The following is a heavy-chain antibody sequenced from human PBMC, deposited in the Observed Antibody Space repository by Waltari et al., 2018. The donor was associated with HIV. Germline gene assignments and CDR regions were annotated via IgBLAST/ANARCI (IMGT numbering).Heavy chain of an antibody. D-gene: IGHD4-17*01. CDR3: ARSYDYGGNPIYYGMDV. V-gene: IGHV1-8*01. Sequence: QVQLVQSGAEVKKPGASVKVSCKASGYTFTSYDINWVRQATGQGLGWMGWMNPKSGNTGYAQKFQGRVTMTRNTSISTAYMELSSLRSEDTAVYYCARSYDYGGNPIYYGMDVWGQGTTVTVSS. CDR2: MNPKSGNT. CDR1: GYTFTSYD. J-gene: IGHJ6*02.